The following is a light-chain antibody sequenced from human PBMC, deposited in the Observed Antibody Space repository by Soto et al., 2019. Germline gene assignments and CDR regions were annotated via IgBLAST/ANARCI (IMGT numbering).Light chain of an antibody. V-gene: IGKV2-28*01. J-gene: IGKJ1*01. CDR1: QSLVHSNGYNY. CDR2: LCS. Sequence: EIVMTQSPLSLSVTPGEAASISCRSSQSLVHSNGYNYLDWYLQKPGQSPQLLIYLCSNRSSGVPDRFSGSGSDTDFTLKISRVEAEDVGVYYCMQALQTPPTCGQGTKVEIK. CDR3: MQALQTPPT.